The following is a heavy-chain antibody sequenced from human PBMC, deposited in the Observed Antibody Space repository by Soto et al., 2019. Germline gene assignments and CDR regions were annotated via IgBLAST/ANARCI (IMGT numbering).Heavy chain of an antibody. D-gene: IGHD3-10*01. CDR2: IYYSGST. CDR3: ARHNYGSGSTYFDY. J-gene: IGHJ4*02. CDR1: GGSISSGDYY. V-gene: IGHV4-61*08. Sequence: PSETLSLTCSVSGGSISSGDYYWNWIRQPPGKGLEWIGYIYYSGSTNCNPSLKSRVTISVDTSKNQFSLKLNSMTAADTAVYYCARHNYGSGSTYFDYWGQGTLVTVSS.